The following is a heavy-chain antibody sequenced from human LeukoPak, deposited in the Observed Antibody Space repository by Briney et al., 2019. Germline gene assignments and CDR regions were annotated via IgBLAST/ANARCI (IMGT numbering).Heavy chain of an antibody. CDR2: IDPSDSYT. CDR1: GYSFTSYW. D-gene: IGHD3-10*01. CDR3: ARPVTGVSPSGAINF. V-gene: IGHV5-10-1*01. Sequence: GESLKISCKGSGYSFTSYWISWVRQMPGKGLEWMGRIDPSDSYTNYSPSFQGHVTISADKSISTTYLQWNSLEASDTAMYYCARPVTGVSPSGAINFWGQGTQVTVSS. J-gene: IGHJ4*02.